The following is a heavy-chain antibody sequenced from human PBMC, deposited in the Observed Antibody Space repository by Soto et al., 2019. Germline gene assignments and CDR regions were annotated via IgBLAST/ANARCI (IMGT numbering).Heavy chain of an antibody. D-gene: IGHD3-10*01. CDR2: INGAGDKT. Sequence: EVQLLESGGGLVQPGGSLRLSCVVSGFTFRSYAMNWVRQAPGKGLEWVSGINGAGDKTFYSDTAKGRFTISRDNSKDTLYLQMNVLTVADTAVYYCANLAVLCFGDLYSVPRFAHWGQGRVVTVSS. CDR1: GFTFRSYA. J-gene: IGHJ1*01. CDR3: ANLAVLCFGDLYSVPRFAH. V-gene: IGHV3-23*01.